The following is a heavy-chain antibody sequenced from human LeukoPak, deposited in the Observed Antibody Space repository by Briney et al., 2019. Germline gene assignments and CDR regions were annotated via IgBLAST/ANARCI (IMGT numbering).Heavy chain of an antibody. V-gene: IGHV1-18*01. J-gene: IGHJ4*02. CDR1: GYTFTSYG. D-gene: IGHD3-10*01. Sequence: GASVKVSCKASGYTFTSYGISWVRQAPGQGLEWMGWISAYNGNTNYAQKLQGRVTMTTDTSTSTAYMELRSLRSDDTAVYYCARGGELLWFGDHRKLDYWGQGTLVTVSS. CDR3: ARGGELLWFGDHRKLDY. CDR2: ISAYNGNT.